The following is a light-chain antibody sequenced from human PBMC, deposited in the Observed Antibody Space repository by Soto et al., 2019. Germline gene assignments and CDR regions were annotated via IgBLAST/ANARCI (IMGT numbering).Light chain of an antibody. CDR2: GAS. Sequence: EIVMTQSPATLSLSPGERFTLSFMSSQSVNSSYLAWYQHKPGQAPRLLIYGASTRATGIPDRFSGSGSGTDFTLTIARLEPGDFAVYYCQQYGNSPQTFGQGTKVDIK. CDR1: QSVNSSY. J-gene: IGKJ1*01. V-gene: IGKV3-20*01. CDR3: QQYGNSPQT.